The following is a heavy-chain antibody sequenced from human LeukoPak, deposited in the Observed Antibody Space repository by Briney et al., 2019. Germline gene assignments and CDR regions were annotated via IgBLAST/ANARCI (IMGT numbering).Heavy chain of an antibody. D-gene: IGHD1-26*01. V-gene: IGHV1-46*01. CDR2: IDRRGGGT. CDR3: ARAVGPRGGNWLDP. Sequence: ASVKVSCKASGSGFSSYYIHWVRQAPGQGLEWMGRIDRRGGGTRYPQKFQGRVTMTRDTSTSTVYMDLSSLRSEDTAVYYCARAVGPRGGNWLDPWGQGTLVTVSS. J-gene: IGHJ5*02. CDR1: GSGFSSYY.